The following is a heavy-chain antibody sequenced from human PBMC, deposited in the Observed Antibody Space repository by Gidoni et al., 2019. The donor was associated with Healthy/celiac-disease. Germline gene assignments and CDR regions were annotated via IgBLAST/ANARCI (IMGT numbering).Heavy chain of an antibody. CDR3: ARGFSYSYGYPDAFDI. J-gene: IGHJ3*02. V-gene: IGHV4-31*03. Sequence: QVQLQESGPGLVKPSQTLSLTCTVSGGSISSGGYYWSWIRQHPGKGLEWIGYIYYSGSTYYNPSLKSRVTISVDTSKNQFSLKLSSVTAADTAVYYCARGFSYSYGYPDAFDIWGQGTMVTVSS. CDR1: GGSISSGGYY. D-gene: IGHD5-18*01. CDR2: IYYSGST.